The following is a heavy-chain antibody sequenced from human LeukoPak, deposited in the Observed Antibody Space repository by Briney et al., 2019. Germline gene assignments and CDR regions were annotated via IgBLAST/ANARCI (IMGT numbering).Heavy chain of an antibody. CDR1: GGSISSYY. Sequence: PSETLSLTCTVSGGSISSYYWSWIRQPPGKGLEWIGYIYYSGSTNYNPSLKSRVTISVDTSKNQFSLKLSSVTAADTAVYYCARVTSVGATSDYRGQGTLVTVSS. V-gene: IGHV4-59*01. CDR2: IYYSGST. D-gene: IGHD1-26*01. J-gene: IGHJ4*02. CDR3: ARVTSVGATSDY.